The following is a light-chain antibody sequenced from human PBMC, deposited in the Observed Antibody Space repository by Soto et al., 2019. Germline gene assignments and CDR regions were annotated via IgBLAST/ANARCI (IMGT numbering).Light chain of an antibody. CDR3: QQYYSYPPG. CDR1: QGIISY. Sequence: AIRMTQSPSSFSASTGDRVTITCGASQGIISYLAWYQQKPGKAPKLLIYAASTLQSGVPSRFSGSGSRSDCTLTISCLQSEDFATYSCQQYYSYPPGFGGGTKVEIK. CDR2: AAS. J-gene: IGKJ4*01. V-gene: IGKV1-8*01.